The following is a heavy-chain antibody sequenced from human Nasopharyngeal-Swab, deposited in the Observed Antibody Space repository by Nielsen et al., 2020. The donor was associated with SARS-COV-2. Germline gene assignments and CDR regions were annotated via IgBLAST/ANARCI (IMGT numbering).Heavy chain of an antibody. J-gene: IGHJ6*02. CDR2: IYYSGST. CDR1: SGSISGYY. Sequence: SETLSLTCTVSSGSISGYYWSWIRQPPGKGLEWVGDIYYSGSTYYSPSLKSRVSISADTSKNQFSLKLNSVTAADTAVYYCARDSADYQYYGMDVWGRGTAVTVSS. V-gene: IGHV4-59*12. CDR3: ARDSADYQYYGMDV.